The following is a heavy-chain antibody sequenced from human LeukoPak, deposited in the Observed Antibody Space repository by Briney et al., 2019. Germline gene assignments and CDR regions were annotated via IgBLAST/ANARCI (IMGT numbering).Heavy chain of an antibody. Sequence: PSETLSLTCAVSGYSISSGYYWGWIRPPPGKGLEWIGSIYHSGSTYYNPSLKSRVTISVDTSKNQFSLKLSSVTAADTAVYYCARDIVGIGYYDSSGHEDYWGQGSLVTVSS. CDR1: GYSISSGYY. CDR3: ARDIVGIGYYDSSGHEDY. V-gene: IGHV4-38-2*02. CDR2: IYHSGST. J-gene: IGHJ4*02. D-gene: IGHD3-22*01.